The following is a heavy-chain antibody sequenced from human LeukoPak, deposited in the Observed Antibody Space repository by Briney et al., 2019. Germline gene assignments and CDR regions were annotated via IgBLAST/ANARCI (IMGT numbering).Heavy chain of an antibody. CDR3: AKGASGYGDFDY. J-gene: IGHJ4*02. D-gene: IGHD5-12*01. CDR1: GYTFRNHG. CDR2: IWGGGSRI. Sequence: PGGSLRLSCATSGYTFRNHGVRWVRQASGKGLEWVAVIWGGGSRIYYADSVKGRFTISRDDSKNTLYLQMNGLRADDTALYYCAKGASGYGDFDYWGQGTLVTVSS. V-gene: IGHV3-33*06.